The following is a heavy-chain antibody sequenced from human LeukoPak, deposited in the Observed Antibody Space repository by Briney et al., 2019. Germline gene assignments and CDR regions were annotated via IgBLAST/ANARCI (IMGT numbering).Heavy chain of an antibody. Sequence: GGSRRLSCEASGFTFSDAWMNRVRQAPGKGLEWVAVISYDGSNKYYADSVKGRFTISRDNSKNPLYLQMNSLRAEDTAVYYCARDPPSEQWPPLQYFQHWGQGTLATVSS. CDR1: GFTFSDAW. V-gene: IGHV3-30-3*01. CDR2: ISYDGSNK. D-gene: IGHD6-19*01. J-gene: IGHJ1*01. CDR3: ARDPPSEQWPPLQYFQH.